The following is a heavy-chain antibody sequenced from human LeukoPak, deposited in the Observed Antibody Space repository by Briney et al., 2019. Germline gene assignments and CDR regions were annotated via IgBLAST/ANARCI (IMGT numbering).Heavy chain of an antibody. V-gene: IGHV4-59*08. D-gene: IGHD6-13*01. Sequence: ASETLSLTCTVSGGSISNYYWSWIRQPPGKGLECMGYIYYSGTTNYNPSLKSRVTISVDTSKNQFSLKLSSATAADTAVYYCARHGGYSSPYLHWGQGTLVTVSS. J-gene: IGHJ1*01. CDR3: ARHGGYSSPYLH. CDR1: GGSISNYY. CDR2: IYYSGTT.